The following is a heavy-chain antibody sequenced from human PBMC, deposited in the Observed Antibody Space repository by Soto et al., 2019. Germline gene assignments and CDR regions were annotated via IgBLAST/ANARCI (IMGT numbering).Heavy chain of an antibody. CDR3: AKVRSLELQAVVDY. CDR2: ISGSGGST. D-gene: IGHD1-7*01. Sequence: LRLSCAASGFTFSSYAMSWVRQAPGKGLEWVSAISGSGGSTYYADSVKGRFTISRDNSKNTLYLQMNSLRAEDTAVYYCAKVRSLELQAVVDYWGQGTLVTVSS. CDR1: GFTFSSYA. J-gene: IGHJ4*02. V-gene: IGHV3-23*01.